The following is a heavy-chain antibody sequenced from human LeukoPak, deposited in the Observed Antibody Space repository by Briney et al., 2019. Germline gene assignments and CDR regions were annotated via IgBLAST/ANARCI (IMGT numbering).Heavy chain of an antibody. CDR3: ARALMAYYDILTGYYNISPFDY. CDR1: GYTFTSYG. V-gene: IGHV1-69*13. CDR2: IIPILGTA. J-gene: IGHJ4*02. D-gene: IGHD3-9*01. Sequence: SVKVSCKASGYTFTSYGISWVRQAPGQGLEWMGGIIPILGTANYAQKFQGRVTITADESTSTAYMELSSLRSEDTAVYYCARALMAYYDILTGYYNISPFDYWGQGTLVTVSS.